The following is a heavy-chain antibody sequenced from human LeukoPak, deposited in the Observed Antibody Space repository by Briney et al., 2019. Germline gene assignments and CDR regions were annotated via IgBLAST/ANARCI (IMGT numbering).Heavy chain of an antibody. CDR2: MNPNSGNT. Sequence: ASVKVSCKASGYTFTSYDINWVRQATGQGLEWMGWMNPNSGNTGYAQKFQGRVTMTRNTSISTAYMELSSLRSEDTAVYYCARERGIAARQGAGDFDYWGQGTLVTVSS. CDR3: ARERGIAARQGAGDFDY. D-gene: IGHD6-6*01. J-gene: IGHJ4*02. CDR1: GYTFTSYD. V-gene: IGHV1-8*01.